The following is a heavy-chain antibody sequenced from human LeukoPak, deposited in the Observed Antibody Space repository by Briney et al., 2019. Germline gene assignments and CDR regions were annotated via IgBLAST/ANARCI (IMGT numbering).Heavy chain of an antibody. Sequence: SETLSLTCTVSGGSISSGGYYWSWIRQHPGKGLEWIGYIYYSGSTYYNPSLKSRVTISVDTSKNQFSLKLGSVTAADTAVYYCARQSSGNWFDPWGQGTLVTVSS. CDR1: GGSISSGGYY. J-gene: IGHJ5*02. CDR3: ARQSSGNWFDP. V-gene: IGHV4-31*03. CDR2: IYYSGST.